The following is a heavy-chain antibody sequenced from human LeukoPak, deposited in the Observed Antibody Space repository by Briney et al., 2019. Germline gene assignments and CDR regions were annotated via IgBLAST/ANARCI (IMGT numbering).Heavy chain of an antibody. CDR2: ISYDGSNK. CDR3: AKAFAWNYADY. Sequence: GGSLRLSCAASGFTFSSYAMSWVRQAPGKGLEWVAVISYDGSNKYYADSVKGRFTISRDNSKNTLYLQMNSLRAEDTAVYYCAKAFAWNYADYWGQGTLVTVSS. V-gene: IGHV3-30*18. J-gene: IGHJ4*02. CDR1: GFTFSSYA. D-gene: IGHD1-7*01.